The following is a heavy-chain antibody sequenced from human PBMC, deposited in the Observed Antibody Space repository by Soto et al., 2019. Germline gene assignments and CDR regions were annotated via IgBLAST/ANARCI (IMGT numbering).Heavy chain of an antibody. CDR1: GYSFTSYW. CDR3: ARDDIDYDGPPPAGAFDI. V-gene: IGHV5-10-1*01. D-gene: IGHD3-22*01. CDR2: IDPSDSYT. Sequence: PGESLKISCKGSGYSFTSYWISWVRQMPGKGLEWMGRIDPSDSYTNYSPSFQGHVTISADKSISTAYLQWSSLKASDTAMYYCARDDIDYDGPPPAGAFDIWGQGTMVTVSS. J-gene: IGHJ3*02.